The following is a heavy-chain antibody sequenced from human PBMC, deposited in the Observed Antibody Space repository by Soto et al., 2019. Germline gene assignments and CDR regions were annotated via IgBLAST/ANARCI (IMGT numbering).Heavy chain of an antibody. CDR1: GYTFTGYY. V-gene: IGHV1-2*04. D-gene: IGHD2-15*01. CDR3: SRQIGGGSFNSYYYYYGMDV. Sequence: ASVKVSCKASGYTFTGYYMHWVRQAPGQGLEWMGWINPNSGGTNYAQKIQGWDTMTRDTSISTAYMELSRLRSDDTAVYYFSRQIGGGSFNSYYYYYGMDVWGQGTTVTVSS. J-gene: IGHJ6*02. CDR2: INPNSGGT.